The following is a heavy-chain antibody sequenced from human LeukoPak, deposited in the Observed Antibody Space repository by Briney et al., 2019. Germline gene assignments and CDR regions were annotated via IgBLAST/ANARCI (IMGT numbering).Heavy chain of an antibody. V-gene: IGHV4-31*03. CDR2: IYYSGST. CDR1: GGSISSGGYY. Sequence: SQTLSLTCTVSGGSISSGGYYWSWIRQHPGKGLEWIGYIYYSGSTYYNPSLKSRVTISVDTSKNQFSLELSSVTAADTAVYYCARGNYGDYVDWFDPWGQGTLVTVSS. D-gene: IGHD4-17*01. CDR3: ARGNYGDYVDWFDP. J-gene: IGHJ5*02.